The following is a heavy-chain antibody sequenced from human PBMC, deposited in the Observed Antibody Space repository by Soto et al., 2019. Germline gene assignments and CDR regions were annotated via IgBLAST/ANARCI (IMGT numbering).Heavy chain of an antibody. CDR2: IYPGDSDT. CDR1: GYSFTSYW. CDR3: ARKRSYCSSTSCYRGPFDY. D-gene: IGHD2-2*02. Sequence: PGESLKISCKGSGYSFTSYWIGWVRQMPGKGLEWMGIIYPGDSDTRYSPSFPGQVTISADKSISTAYLQWSSLKASDTAMYYCARKRSYCSSTSCYRGPFDYWGQGALVTVSS. J-gene: IGHJ4*02. V-gene: IGHV5-51*01.